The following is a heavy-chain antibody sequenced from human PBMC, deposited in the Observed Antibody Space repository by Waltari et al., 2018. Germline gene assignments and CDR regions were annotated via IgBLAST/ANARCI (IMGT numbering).Heavy chain of an antibody. D-gene: IGHD3-10*01. Sequence: EVQLVESGGGLVQPGGSMRLSCAASGFTFSSYAMSWVRQAPGQGLEWVSAISGSGGSTYYADSVKGRFTISRDNSKNTLYLQMNSLRAEDTAVYYCAKGGGSGSYYIDYYYMDVWGKGTTVTVSS. CDR3: AKGGGSGSYYIDYYYMDV. CDR1: GFTFSSYA. V-gene: IGHV3-23*04. CDR2: ISGSGGST. J-gene: IGHJ6*03.